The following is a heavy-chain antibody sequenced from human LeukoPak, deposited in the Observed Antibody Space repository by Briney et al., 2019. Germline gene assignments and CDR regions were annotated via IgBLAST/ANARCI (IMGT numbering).Heavy chain of an antibody. CDR2: IRYGGSNK. Sequence: GGSLRLSCAASGFTFSSYGMHWVRQAPGKGLEWVAFIRYGGSNKYYADSVKGRFTISRDNSKNTLYLQMNSLRAEDTAVYYCAKGYYYDSSALGGNWFDPWGQGTLVTVSS. J-gene: IGHJ5*02. D-gene: IGHD3-22*01. V-gene: IGHV3-30*02. CDR1: GFTFSSYG. CDR3: AKGYYYDSSALGGNWFDP.